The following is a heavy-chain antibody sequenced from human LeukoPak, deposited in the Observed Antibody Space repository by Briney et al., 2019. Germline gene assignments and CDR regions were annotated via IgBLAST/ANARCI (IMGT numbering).Heavy chain of an antibody. CDR1: GFTFSTYY. D-gene: IGHD2-15*01. J-gene: IGHJ4*02. Sequence: GGSLRLSCAASGFTFSTYYMSWVRQAPGKGPEWVANIRQDESERYFADSVKGRFTISRDNAKKSVYLHMSSLRAEDTAVYYCARDKVVGATYLDYWGQGTLVTVSS. V-gene: IGHV3-7*01. CDR2: IRQDESER. CDR3: ARDKVVGATYLDY.